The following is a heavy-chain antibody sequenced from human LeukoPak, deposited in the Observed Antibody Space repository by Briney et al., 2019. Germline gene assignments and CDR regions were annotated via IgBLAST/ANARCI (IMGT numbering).Heavy chain of an antibody. CDR2: IYYSGST. V-gene: IGHV4-59*08. Sequence: SETLSLTCTVSGGSISSYYWSWIRQPPGKGLEWLGYIYYSGSTNYNPSLKSRVTISVDTSKNQFSLKLSSVTAADTAVYYCARHVHTALNSYYFDYWGQGTLVTVSS. J-gene: IGHJ4*02. D-gene: IGHD5-18*01. CDR3: ARHVHTALNSYYFDY. CDR1: GGSISSYY.